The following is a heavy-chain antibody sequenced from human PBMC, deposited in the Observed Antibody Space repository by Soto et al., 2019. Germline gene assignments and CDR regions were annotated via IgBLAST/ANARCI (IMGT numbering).Heavy chain of an antibody. CDR1: GFTFSSYN. CDR2: ISSSSSYI. CDR3: ARVGADRNDAFDI. Sequence: EVQLVESGGGLVKPGGSLRLSCAASGFTFSSYNMNWVRQAPGKGLEWVSSISSSSSYIYYADSVKGRFTISRDNAKNSLYLQMNSLRAEDTAVYYCARVGADRNDAFDIWGQGTMVTVSS. D-gene: IGHD3-22*01. J-gene: IGHJ3*02. V-gene: IGHV3-21*01.